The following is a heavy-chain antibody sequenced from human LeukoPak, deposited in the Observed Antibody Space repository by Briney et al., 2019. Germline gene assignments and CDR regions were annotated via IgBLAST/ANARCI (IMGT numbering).Heavy chain of an antibody. Sequence: ASVKVSCKVSGYTLTELSMHWVRQAPGKGLEWMGGFDPEDGETIYAQKFQGRVTMTEDTSTDTAYTELSSLRSEDTAVYYCARGFYYDILTGRRTLDYWGQGTLVTVSS. CDR1: GYTLTELS. D-gene: IGHD3-9*01. CDR2: FDPEDGET. J-gene: IGHJ4*02. CDR3: ARGFYYDILTGRRTLDY. V-gene: IGHV1-24*01.